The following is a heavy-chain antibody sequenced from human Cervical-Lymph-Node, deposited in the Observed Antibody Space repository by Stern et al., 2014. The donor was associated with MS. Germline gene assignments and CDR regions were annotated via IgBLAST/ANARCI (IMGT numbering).Heavy chain of an antibody. D-gene: IGHD1-26*01. CDR1: GFSLTTSGGG. CDR2: LYWDDEK. V-gene: IGHV2-5*02. CDR3: AHRSTSVAGAWAS. Sequence: ESGPTLVKPTQTLTLTCDFSGFSLTTSGGGVGWIRQPPGKALEWLARLYWDDEKRYSPSLKNRLSIITDTAKNQVVLTMTNMDPVDTGTYYCAHRSTSVAGAWASWGQGILVVVSS. J-gene: IGHJ5*02.